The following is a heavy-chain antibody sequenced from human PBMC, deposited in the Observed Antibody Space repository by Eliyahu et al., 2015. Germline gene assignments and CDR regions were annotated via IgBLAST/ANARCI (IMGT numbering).Heavy chain of an antibody. CDR3: ARDXGAYKRAFDY. D-gene: IGHD3-16*01. V-gene: IGHV3-53*01. Sequence: ESGGRLTQPGGSLRLSCAASGFTVSSXYMSWVRQAPGKGLEWLSVMYNGGATYYADSVKGRFTIXRDNSKNTLXLXMNSLRADDTAXYYRARDXGAYKRAFDYWGQGTLVTVSS. CDR1: GFTVSSXY. CDR2: MYNGGAT. J-gene: IGHJ4*02.